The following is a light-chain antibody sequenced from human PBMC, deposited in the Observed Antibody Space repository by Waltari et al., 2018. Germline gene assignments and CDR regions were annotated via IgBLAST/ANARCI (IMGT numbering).Light chain of an antibody. CDR2: GAS. CDR1: QSVSSN. Sequence: EIVMPQSPATLSVSLGERATLSCRASQSVSSNLAWFQQKPGQAPRLLIFGASTRATDIPARFSGSGSGTEFTLTISSLQSEDSAVYYCQQYNKWWTFGQGTKVEVK. J-gene: IGKJ1*01. CDR3: QQYNKWWT. V-gene: IGKV3-15*01.